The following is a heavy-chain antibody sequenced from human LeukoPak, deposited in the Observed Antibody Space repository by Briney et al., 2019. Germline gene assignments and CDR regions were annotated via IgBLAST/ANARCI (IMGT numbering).Heavy chain of an antibody. Sequence: GASVKVSCKASGYTFTSYGISWVRQAPGQGLEWMGWISSYNGNTNYAQKLQGRVTMTTDKSTSTAYMELRSLRSDDTAVYYCARDAGSGSSYYFDYWGQGTLVTVPS. CDR2: ISSYNGNT. CDR3: ARDAGSGSSYYFDY. CDR1: GYTFTSYG. J-gene: IGHJ4*02. V-gene: IGHV1-18*01. D-gene: IGHD1-26*01.